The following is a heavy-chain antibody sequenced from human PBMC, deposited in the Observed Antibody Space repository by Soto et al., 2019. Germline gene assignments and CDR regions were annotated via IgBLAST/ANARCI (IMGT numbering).Heavy chain of an antibody. CDR3: AKSAPMDAGDKYYYDF. CDR2: IIPFFGTA. CDR1: GGTFSTFG. J-gene: IGHJ4*02. Sequence: SVKVSCKASGGTFSTFGISWVRQAPGQGLEWMGGIIPFFGTARYSQKFEDRITIAADESTNTVYMDLRSLTSEDTAIYYCAKSAPMDAGDKYYYDFWGQGALATVSS. V-gene: IGHV1-69*13. D-gene: IGHD4-17*01.